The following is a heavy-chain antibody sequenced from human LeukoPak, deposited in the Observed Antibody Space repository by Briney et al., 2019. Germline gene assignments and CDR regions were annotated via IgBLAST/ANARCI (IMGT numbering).Heavy chain of an antibody. D-gene: IGHD4-11*01. V-gene: IGHV4-39*01. J-gene: IGHJ6*02. Sequence: PSETLSLTCTVSGGSISSSSYYWGWIRQPPGKGLEWIGSIYYSGGTYYNPSLKSRVTISVDTSKNQFSLKLSSVTAADTAVYYCAILTYSNYASMDVWGQGTTVTVSS. CDR3: AILTYSNYASMDV. CDR1: GGSISSSSYY. CDR2: IYYSGGT.